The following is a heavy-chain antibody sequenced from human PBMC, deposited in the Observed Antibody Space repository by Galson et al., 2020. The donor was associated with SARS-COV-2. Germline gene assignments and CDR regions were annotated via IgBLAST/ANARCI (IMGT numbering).Heavy chain of an antibody. V-gene: IGHV1-18*01. CDR2: ISAHSGNA. D-gene: IGHD4-17*01. J-gene: IGHJ4*02. Sequence: ASVQVSCKASGYTIISYCVIWVRQAPAQGLEWMGWISAHSGNAEYAERFQGRVTMTIDTSTSTGFMELRSLRFGYTAGYYWARDADYGSFDYWGQGTLVTVSS. CDR1: GYTIISYC. CDR3: ARDADYGSFDY.